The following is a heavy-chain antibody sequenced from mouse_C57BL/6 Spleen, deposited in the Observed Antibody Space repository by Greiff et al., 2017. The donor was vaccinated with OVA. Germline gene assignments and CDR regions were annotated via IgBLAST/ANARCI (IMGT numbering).Heavy chain of an antibody. J-gene: IGHJ2*01. V-gene: IGHV1-69*01. D-gene: IGHD3-2*02. CDR1: GYTFTSYW. Sequence: VQLQQPGAELVMPGASVKLSCKASGYTFTSYWMHWVKQRPGQGLEWIGEIDPSDSYTNYNQKFKGKSTLTVDKSSSTAYMQLSSLTSEDSAVYYCAKTAQKDYFDYWGQGTTLTVSS. CDR2: IDPSDSYT. CDR3: AKTAQKDYFDY.